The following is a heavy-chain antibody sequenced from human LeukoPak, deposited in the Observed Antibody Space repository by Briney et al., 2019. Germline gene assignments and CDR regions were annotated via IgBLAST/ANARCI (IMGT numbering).Heavy chain of an antibody. CDR1: GYIFAGYY. CDR3: ARDGTGTYYYYSYMDV. Sequence: ASVKVSCKASGYIFAGYYMHWVRQAPGQGLEWGGWINPNSGATNYAQKFQGRVTLTRDTSISTAYLELSRLRSDDTAVYYCARDGTGTYYYYSYMDVWGKGTTVTVSS. V-gene: IGHV1-2*02. CDR2: INPNSGAT. D-gene: IGHD1-1*01. J-gene: IGHJ6*03.